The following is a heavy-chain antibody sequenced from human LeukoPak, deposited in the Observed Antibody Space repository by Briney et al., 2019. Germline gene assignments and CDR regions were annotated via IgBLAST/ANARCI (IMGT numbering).Heavy chain of an antibody. CDR1: GGSISSSRDY. V-gene: IGHV4-39*01. J-gene: IGHJ5*02. D-gene: IGHD1-26*01. CDR3: ARWASFRCWFDP. CDR2: IYYSGST. Sequence: SETLSLTCIVSGGSISSSRDYWAWLRQPPGKGLEWIANIYYSGSTYYSPSLKSRVTISVDTSKNQFSLKLTSVTAADTAVYYCARWASFRCWFDPWGQGTLVTVSS.